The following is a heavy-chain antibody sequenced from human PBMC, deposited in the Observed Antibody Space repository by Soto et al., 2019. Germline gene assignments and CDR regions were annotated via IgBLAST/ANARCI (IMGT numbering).Heavy chain of an antibody. Sequence: GGSLRLSCAASGFTFSSYWMSWVRQAPGKGLEWVANIKQDGSEKYYVDSVKGRFTISRDNAKNSLYLQMNSLRAEDTAVYYCARDPYCGGDCYSIYYYYGMDVWGQGTTVTVSS. J-gene: IGHJ6*02. CDR2: IKQDGSEK. CDR1: GFTFSSYW. CDR3: ARDPYCGGDCYSIYYYYGMDV. D-gene: IGHD2-21*02. V-gene: IGHV3-7*05.